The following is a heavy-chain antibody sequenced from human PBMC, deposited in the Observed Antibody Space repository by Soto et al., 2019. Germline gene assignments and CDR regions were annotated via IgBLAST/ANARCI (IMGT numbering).Heavy chain of an antibody. D-gene: IGHD5-18*01. Sequence: EVQLVESGGGLVQPGGSLRLSCAASGFTVSSNYMSWVRQAPGKGLEWVSVIYSGGSAYYADSVKGRFTISRDNSKSTLYLPMNSLRAEDTAVYYCARHGYSYGGGYFDYWGQGTLVTVSS. V-gene: IGHV3-66*04. CDR3: ARHGYSYGGGYFDY. CDR2: IYSGGSA. J-gene: IGHJ4*02. CDR1: GFTVSSNY.